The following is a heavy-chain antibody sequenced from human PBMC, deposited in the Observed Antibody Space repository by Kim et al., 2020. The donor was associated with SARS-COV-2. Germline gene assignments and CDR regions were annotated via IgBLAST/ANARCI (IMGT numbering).Heavy chain of an antibody. Sequence: YSPSFQGQVTISADKSISTAYLQWSSLKASDTAMYYCARAGIGQAGYFDYWGQGTLVTVSS. D-gene: IGHD3-10*01. V-gene: IGHV5-51*01. CDR3: ARAGIGQAGYFDY. J-gene: IGHJ4*02.